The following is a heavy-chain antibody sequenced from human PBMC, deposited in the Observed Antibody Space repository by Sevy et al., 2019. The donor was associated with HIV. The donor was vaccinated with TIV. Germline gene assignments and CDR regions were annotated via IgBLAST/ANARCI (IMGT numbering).Heavy chain of an antibody. CDR2: MNPNSGNT. CDR1: GYTFTSYD. CDR3: ERVTMYYDFWSGYYTIHYGMDV. Sequence: ASVKVSCKASGYTFTSYDINWVRQATGQGLEWMGWMNPNSGNTGYAQKFQGRVTMTRNTSISTAYMGLSSLRSEDTAVYYCERVTMYYDFWSGYYTIHYGMDVWGQGTTVTVSS. V-gene: IGHV1-8*01. J-gene: IGHJ6*02. D-gene: IGHD3-3*01.